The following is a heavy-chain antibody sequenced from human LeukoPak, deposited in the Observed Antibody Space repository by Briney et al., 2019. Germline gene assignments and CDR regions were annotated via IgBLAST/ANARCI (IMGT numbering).Heavy chain of an antibody. D-gene: IGHD3-3*01. J-gene: IGHJ4*02. CDR3: ARGETYYDFWSGYYREYYFDY. CDR2: VYSGGST. CDR1: GFTVSSNY. V-gene: IGHV3-53*01. Sequence: GGSLRLSCAASGFTVSSNYMSWVRQAPGKGLEWVSVVYSGGSTYYADSVKGRFTISRDNSKNTLYLQMNSLRAEDTAVYYCARGETYYDFWSGYYREYYFDYWGQGTLVTVSS.